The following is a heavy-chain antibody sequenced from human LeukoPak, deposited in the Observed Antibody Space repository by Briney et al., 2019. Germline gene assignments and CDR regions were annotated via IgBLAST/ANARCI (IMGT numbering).Heavy chain of an antibody. CDR3: ARTYYYGSGSYSPIDY. CDR1: GGTFSSYA. CDR2: INPKSGGT. D-gene: IGHD3-10*01. J-gene: IGHJ4*02. V-gene: IGHV1-2*02. Sequence: ASVKVSCKASGGTFSSYALSWMRQAPGQGLEWMGWINPKSGGTNYAQKFQGRVTMTRDTSISTAYMELSRLKSDDTAVYYCARTYYYGSGSYSPIDYWGQGTLVTVSS.